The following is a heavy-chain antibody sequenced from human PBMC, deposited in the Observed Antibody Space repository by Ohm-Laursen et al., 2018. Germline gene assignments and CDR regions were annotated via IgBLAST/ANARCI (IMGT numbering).Heavy chain of an antibody. CDR2: IIPILGIA. CDR3: ATPTVGSYDAFDI. Sequence: YSVKVSCKTSGGTFSSYAISWVRQAPEQGLEWMGRIIPILGIANYAQKFQGRVTITADKSTSTAYMELSSLRSEDTAVYYCATPTVGSYDAFDIWGQGTMVTVSS. D-gene: IGHD1-26*01. CDR1: GGTFSSYA. J-gene: IGHJ3*02. V-gene: IGHV1-69*04.